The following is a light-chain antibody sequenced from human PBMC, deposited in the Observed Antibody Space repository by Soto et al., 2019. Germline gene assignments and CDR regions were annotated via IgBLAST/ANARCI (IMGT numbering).Light chain of an antibody. V-gene: IGLV1-40*01. CDR1: SSNIGAGYD. J-gene: IGLJ2*01. CDR3: QSYDSSLSGGVV. CDR2: GNS. Sequence: QSVLTQPPSVSGAPGQRVTISCTGSSSNIGAGYDVHWYQQLPGTAPKLLIYGNSNRPSGVPDRFSGSKSGTSASLAITGLQAEDEADHYCQSYDSSLSGGVVFGGGTKLTVL.